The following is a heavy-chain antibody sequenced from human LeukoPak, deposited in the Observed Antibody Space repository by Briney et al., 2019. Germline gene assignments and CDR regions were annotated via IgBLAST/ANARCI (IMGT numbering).Heavy chain of an antibody. V-gene: IGHV1-2*02. Sequence: GASVKVSCKASGYTFTDYYMHWVRQAPGQWLEWMGWINPNSGGTNYAQKFQGRVTMTRDMSISTAYMELSRLRSDDTAVYYCARAGYSSSWHLFDYWGQGTLVTVSS. CDR2: INPNSGGT. CDR1: GYTFTDYY. CDR3: ARAGYSSSWHLFDY. J-gene: IGHJ4*02. D-gene: IGHD6-13*01.